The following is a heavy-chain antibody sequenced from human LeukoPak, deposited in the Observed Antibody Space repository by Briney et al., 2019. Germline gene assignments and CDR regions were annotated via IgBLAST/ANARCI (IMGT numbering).Heavy chain of an antibody. CDR3: ARGLRYGSNYFDY. V-gene: IGHV1-18*01. Sequence: GASVKVSCKASGYTFTSYGISWVRQAPGQGLEWMGWINAYNGNTNYAQKVQGRVTMTTDTSTTTAYMELRSLISDDTAVYYCARGLRYGSNYFDYWGQGTLVTVSS. D-gene: IGHD6-13*01. CDR1: GYTFTSYG. CDR2: INAYNGNT. J-gene: IGHJ4*02.